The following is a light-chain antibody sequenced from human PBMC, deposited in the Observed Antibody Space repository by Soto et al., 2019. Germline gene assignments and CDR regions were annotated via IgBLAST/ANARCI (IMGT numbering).Light chain of an antibody. CDR1: QSISSW. V-gene: IGKV1-5*01. J-gene: IGKJ1*01. CDR3: QQYNSYSRT. Sequence: DIQMTQSPSTLSASVGDRVTITYRASQSISSWLAWYQQKPGKAPKLLIYDASSLESGVPSRFSGSGSGTEFTLPISSLQPDDFATYYFQQYNSYSRTFGQGTKVEIK. CDR2: DAS.